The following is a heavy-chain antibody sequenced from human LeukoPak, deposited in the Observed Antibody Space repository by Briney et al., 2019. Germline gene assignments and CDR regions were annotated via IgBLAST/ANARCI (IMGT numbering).Heavy chain of an antibody. V-gene: IGHV3-11*05. J-gene: IGHJ4*02. Sequence: GGSLRLSCAASGVTFSDNYMSWIRQAPGKGLEWVSYISSSSSYTNYADSVKGRFTISRDNAKNSLYLQMNSLRAEDTAVYYCARDLDSSGPLDFWGQGTLVTVSS. D-gene: IGHD3-22*01. CDR3: ARDLDSSGPLDF. CDR1: GVTFSDNY. CDR2: ISSSSSYT.